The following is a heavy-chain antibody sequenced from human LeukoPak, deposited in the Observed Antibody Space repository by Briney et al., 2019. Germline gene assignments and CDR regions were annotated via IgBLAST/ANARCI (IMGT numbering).Heavy chain of an antibody. J-gene: IGHJ3*02. CDR1: GYTFTSYA. V-gene: IGHV1-3*01. CDR3: ARVGATSAFDI. CDR2: INAGNGNT. Sequence: ASVKVSCKASGYTFTSYAMHWVRQAPGQRLEWMGWINAGNGNTKYSQKFQGRVTIARDTSASTAYMELSSLRPEDTAVYYCARVGATSAFDIWGQGTMVTVSS. D-gene: IGHD1-26*01.